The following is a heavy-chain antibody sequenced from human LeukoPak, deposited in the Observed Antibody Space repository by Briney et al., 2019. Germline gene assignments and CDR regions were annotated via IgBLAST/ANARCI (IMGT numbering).Heavy chain of an antibody. Sequence: ASVKASCKASGYTFTSYGISWVRQAPGQGLEWMGWISPYNGNTNYAQKLQGRVTMTTDTSTSTAYMELRSLRSDDTAVYYCARGGYCSGGSCYAFDYWGQGTLVTVSS. D-gene: IGHD2-15*01. V-gene: IGHV1-18*01. CDR2: ISPYNGNT. CDR3: ARGGYCSGGSCYAFDY. CDR1: GYTFTSYG. J-gene: IGHJ4*02.